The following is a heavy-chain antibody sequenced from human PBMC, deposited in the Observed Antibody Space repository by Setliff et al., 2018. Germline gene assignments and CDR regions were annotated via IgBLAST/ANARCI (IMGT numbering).Heavy chain of an antibody. D-gene: IGHD2-2*01. CDR3: AVAVVPAATGYGMDV. CDR2: IIPIFGTA. Sequence: ASVKVSCKASGGTFSSYAISWVRQAPGQGLEWMGGIIPIFGTANYAQKFQGRVTITADKSTSTAYMELSSLRSEDTAVYYCAVAVVPAATGYGMDVWGQGTTVTVSS. J-gene: IGHJ6*02. V-gene: IGHV1-69*06. CDR1: GGTFSSYA.